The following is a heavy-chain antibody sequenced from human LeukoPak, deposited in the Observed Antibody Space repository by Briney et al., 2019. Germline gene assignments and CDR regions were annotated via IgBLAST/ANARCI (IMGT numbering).Heavy chain of an antibody. J-gene: IGHJ4*02. CDR3: ATENSGSYRY. V-gene: IGHV1-69*05. CDR1: GGSFSSYA. Sequence: GASVKVSCKASGGSFSSYAISWVRQAPGQGLESMGGIIPIFGTANYAQKFQGRVTITTDESTITAYMELSSLRSEDTAVYYCATENSGSYRYWGQGTLVTVSS. D-gene: IGHD3-10*01. CDR2: IIPIFGTA.